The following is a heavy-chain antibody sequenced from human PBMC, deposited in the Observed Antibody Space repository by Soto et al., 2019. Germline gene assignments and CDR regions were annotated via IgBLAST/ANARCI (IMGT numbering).Heavy chain of an antibody. Sequence: SETLSLTCAVYGGSFSGYYWSWIRQPPGKGLEWIGEINHSGSTNYNPSLKSRVTISVDTSKNQFSLKLSSVTAADTAVYYCARGDTFRYMCYMDVWGKGTTVTVSS. D-gene: IGHD3-9*01. CDR1: GGSFSGYY. CDR2: INHSGST. V-gene: IGHV4-34*01. J-gene: IGHJ6*03. CDR3: ARGDTFRYMCYMDV.